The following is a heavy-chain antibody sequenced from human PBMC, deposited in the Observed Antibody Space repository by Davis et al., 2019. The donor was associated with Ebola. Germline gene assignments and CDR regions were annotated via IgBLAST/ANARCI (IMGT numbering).Heavy chain of an antibody. CDR1: GFTFRSYA. CDR2: ISYDGSNK. J-gene: IGHJ6*02. Sequence: PGGSLRLSCAASGFTFRSYAMHWVRQAPGKGLEWVAVISYDGSNKYYADSVKGRFTISRDNSKNTLYLQMNSLRAEDTAVYYCARATGYYYYYGMDVWGQGTTVTVSS. CDR3: ARATGYYYYYGMDV. V-gene: IGHV3-30-3*01. D-gene: IGHD1-1*01.